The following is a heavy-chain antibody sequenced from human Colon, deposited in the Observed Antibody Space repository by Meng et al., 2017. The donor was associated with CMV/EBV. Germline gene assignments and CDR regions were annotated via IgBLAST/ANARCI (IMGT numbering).Heavy chain of an antibody. CDR1: GFTFSSYS. CDR3: ARQASGSYYEGLGY. Sequence: GESLKISCAVSGFTFSSYSMIWVRQAPGKGLEWVSSIGSSNDHIHYADSVKGRFTISRDNSKNTLYLQMNSLRAEDTAVYYCARQASGSYYEGLGYWGQGTLVTVSS. J-gene: IGHJ4*02. D-gene: IGHD1-26*01. CDR2: IGSSNDHI. V-gene: IGHV3-21*01.